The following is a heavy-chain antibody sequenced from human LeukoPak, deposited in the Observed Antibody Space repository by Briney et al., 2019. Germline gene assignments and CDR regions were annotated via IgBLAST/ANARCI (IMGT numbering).Heavy chain of an antibody. V-gene: IGHV1-46*01. CDR2: INPSGGST. D-gene: IGHD3-10*01. J-gene: IGHJ6*02. Sequence: AASVKVSCKASGYTFTSYYMHWVRQAPGQGLEWMGIINPSGGSTSYAQKFQGRVTMTEDTSTDTAYMELSSLRSEDTAVYYCARLRITMVRGSYYYYGMDVWGQGTTVTVSS. CDR1: GYTFTSYY. CDR3: ARLRITMVRGSYYYYGMDV.